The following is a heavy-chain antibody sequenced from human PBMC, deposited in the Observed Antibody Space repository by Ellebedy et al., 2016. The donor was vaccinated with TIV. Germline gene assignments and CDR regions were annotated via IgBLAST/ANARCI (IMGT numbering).Heavy chain of an antibody. V-gene: IGHV3-48*04. Sequence: PGGSLRLSCAVSGFTFSRYSMNWVRQAPGKGLEWISYISSSSATIYYADSVKGRFTISRDSAKNSLYLQVNNLRSEDTAVYYCATFLGYCGSTSCFNFWGRGTLVTVSS. D-gene: IGHD2-2*01. J-gene: IGHJ2*01. CDR1: GFTFSRYS. CDR2: ISSSSATI. CDR3: ATFLGYCGSTSCFNF.